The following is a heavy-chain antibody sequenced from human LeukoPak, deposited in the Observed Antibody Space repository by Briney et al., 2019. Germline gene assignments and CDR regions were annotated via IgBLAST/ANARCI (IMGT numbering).Heavy chain of an antibody. V-gene: IGHV3-11*05. Sequence: GGSLRLSCAASGFTFSDYYMSWIRQPPGKGLEWVSYISTTGTYTNYADSVKGRFTISRDNAKNTVYLQMNSLRAEDTAVYYCAKEDLYTGMDVWGKGTTVTVSS. CDR1: GFTFSDYY. CDR3: AKEDLYTGMDV. J-gene: IGHJ6*04. CDR2: ISTTGTYT. D-gene: IGHD4-11*01.